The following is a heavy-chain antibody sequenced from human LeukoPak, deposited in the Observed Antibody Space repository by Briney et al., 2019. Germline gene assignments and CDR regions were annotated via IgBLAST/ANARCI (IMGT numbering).Heavy chain of an antibody. D-gene: IGHD3-10*01. Sequence: ASVKVSCKASGYTFTSYDINWVRQATGQGLEWMGWMNPNSGNTGYAQKFQGRVTMTRNTSISTAYMELSSLRSDDTAVYYCARGYLNNYGSGSYYLGDYWGQGTLVTVSS. J-gene: IGHJ4*02. CDR1: GYTFTSYD. CDR3: ARGYLNNYGSGSYYLGDY. CDR2: MNPNSGNT. V-gene: IGHV1-8*01.